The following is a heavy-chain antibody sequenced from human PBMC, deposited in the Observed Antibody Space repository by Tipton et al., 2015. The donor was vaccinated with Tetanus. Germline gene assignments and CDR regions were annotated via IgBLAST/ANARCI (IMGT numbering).Heavy chain of an antibody. D-gene: IGHD2-8*01. CDR1: GGSIRSGGYY. CDR3: ARRLIQNWFDP. V-gene: IGHV4-31*03. J-gene: IGHJ5*02. CDR2: IYYTGNT. Sequence: TLSLTCTVSGGSIRSGGYYWTWIRQHPERGLEWIGYIYYTGNTYYNPSPKSRVTISVDTSKNQFSLKLTSLTAADTAVYFCARRLIQNWFDPWGQGTLVTVSS.